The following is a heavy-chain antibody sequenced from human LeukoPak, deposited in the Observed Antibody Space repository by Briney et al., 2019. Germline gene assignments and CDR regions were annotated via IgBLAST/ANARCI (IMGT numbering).Heavy chain of an antibody. CDR3: ASLTFHYYDSSGYSSRDY. CDR1: GYSFTSYW. D-gene: IGHD3-22*01. J-gene: IGHJ4*02. CDR2: IDPSNSYT. V-gene: IGHV5-10-1*01. Sequence: PGESLKISCKGSGYSFTSYWISWVRQMPGKGLEWMGRIDPSNSYTNYSPSFQGHVTISADKSISTAYLQWSSLKASDTAMYYYASLTFHYYDSSGYSSRDYWGQGTLVTVSS.